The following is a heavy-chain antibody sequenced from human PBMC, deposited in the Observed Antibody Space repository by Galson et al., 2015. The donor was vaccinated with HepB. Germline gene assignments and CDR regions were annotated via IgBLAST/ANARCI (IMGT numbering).Heavy chain of an antibody. Sequence: SLRLSCAVSRFTFSNYAMHWVRQAPGKGLEWVSLIWIDGSIKNYADSVKGRFTISRDNSKNTLYLQMNSLRAEDTAVYYCAKDDPNTTYYYDTSASSSTVDDYGMDYWGQGTTDTV. CDR1: RFTFSNYA. CDR2: IWIDGSIK. V-gene: IGHV3-33*06. CDR3: AKDDPNTTYYYDTSASSSTVDDYGMDY. D-gene: IGHD3-22*01. J-gene: IGHJ6*02.